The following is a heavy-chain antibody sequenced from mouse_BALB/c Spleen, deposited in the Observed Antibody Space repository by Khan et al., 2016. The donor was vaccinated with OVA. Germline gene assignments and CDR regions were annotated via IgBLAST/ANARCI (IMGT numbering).Heavy chain of an antibody. CDR1: GFSLTSYG. J-gene: IGHJ3*01. CDR3: ARDTTATPY. Sequence: QMQLEESGPGLVAPSQSLSITCTVSGFSLTSYGVHWVRQPPGKGLEWMGIIWAGGSTNYNSAIMPRLSISTDNSKSQVFLKMNSLQTDDTAMYYCARDTTATPYWGQGTLVTVSA. D-gene: IGHD1-2*01. CDR2: IWAGGST. V-gene: IGHV2-9*02.